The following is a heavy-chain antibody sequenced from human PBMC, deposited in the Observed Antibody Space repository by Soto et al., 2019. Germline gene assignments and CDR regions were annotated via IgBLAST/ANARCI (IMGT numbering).Heavy chain of an antibody. CDR1: GFSLSNARMG. D-gene: IGHD4-17*01. CDR2: IFSNDEK. J-gene: IGHJ6*03. CDR3: ARIADYGAYPLRSSGYYYYYMDV. V-gene: IGHV2-26*01. Sequence: QVTLKESGPVLVKPTETLTLTCTVSGFSLSNARMGVSWIRQPPGKALEWLAHIFSNDEKSYSTSLKSRLSISKDTSKSQVVLTMTNMDPVDTATYYCARIADYGAYPLRSSGYYYYYMDVWGKGTTVTVSS.